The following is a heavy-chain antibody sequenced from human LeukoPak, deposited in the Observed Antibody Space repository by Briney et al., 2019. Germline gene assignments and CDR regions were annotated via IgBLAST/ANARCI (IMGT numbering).Heavy chain of an antibody. CDR1: GYTFTSYD. Sequence: ASVKVSCKASGYTFTSYDINWVRQATGQGLEWMGWMNPNSGNTGYAQKFQGRVTMTRNTSISTAYMELSSLRSEDTAVYYCARGSDYGDYELSFSSYYMDVWGKGTTVTISS. CDR2: MNPNSGNT. V-gene: IGHV1-8*01. J-gene: IGHJ6*03. D-gene: IGHD4-17*01. CDR3: ARGSDYGDYELSFSSYYMDV.